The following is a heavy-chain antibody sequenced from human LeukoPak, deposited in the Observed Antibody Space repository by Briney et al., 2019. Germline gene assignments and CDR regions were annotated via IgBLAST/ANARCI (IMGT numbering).Heavy chain of an antibody. CDR2: ISGSSDSI. Sequence: GGSLRLSCAASGFTFGSYAMSWVRQAPGKGLEWVSSISGSSDSIFYADSVKGRFTISRDYSTNTLYLEMNSLRTEDTAVYYCVYYTIYGVVRWFDPWGQGTLVTVSS. CDR1: GFTFGSYA. J-gene: IGHJ5*02. D-gene: IGHD3-3*01. CDR3: VYYTIYGVVRWFDP. V-gene: IGHV3-23*01.